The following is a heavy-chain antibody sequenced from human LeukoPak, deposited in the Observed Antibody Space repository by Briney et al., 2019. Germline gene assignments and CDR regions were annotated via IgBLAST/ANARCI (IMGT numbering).Heavy chain of an antibody. Sequence: PSETLSLTCAVYGGXFSAYYCHWIRQPPGKGLEWIGEISHSGSTKYYPSLKSRVTISIDTSMNQFSLKLSSATAADTAVYYRARERASYCSGGSCRSDVWGQGTTVTVSS. CDR3: ARERASYCSGGSCRSDV. CDR1: GGXFSAYY. J-gene: IGHJ6*02. V-gene: IGHV4-34*01. D-gene: IGHD2-15*01. CDR2: ISHSGST.